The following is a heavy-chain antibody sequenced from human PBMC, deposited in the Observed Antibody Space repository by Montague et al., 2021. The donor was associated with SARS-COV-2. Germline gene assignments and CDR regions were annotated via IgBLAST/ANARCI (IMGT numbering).Heavy chain of an antibody. Sequence: SETLSLTCTVSGVSIMTYYWSWIRQSPGKGLEWIGYIYFSGNTNYNPSLKSRVSILVDPSSNQLSLRLTSVTAADTAVYFCAGDSSAVGRAWTFRSGVVQWLLDHWGRGTPVTVSS. CDR2: IYFSGNT. V-gene: IGHV4-59*01. J-gene: IGHJ2*01. D-gene: IGHD6-19*01. CDR1: GVSIMTYY. CDR3: AGDSSAVGRAWTFRSGVVQWLLDH.